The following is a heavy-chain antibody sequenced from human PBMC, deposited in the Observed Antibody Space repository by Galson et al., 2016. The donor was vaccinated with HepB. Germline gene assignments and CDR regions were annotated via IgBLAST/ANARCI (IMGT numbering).Heavy chain of an antibody. CDR3: AKRDLLWFGDPNAFDV. V-gene: IGHV3-30*18. D-gene: IGHD3-10*01. Sequence: SLRLSCAASGFTFSSYGMHWVRQAPGKGLEWVAVTSYDGSHKYYADSVRGRFTISRDNSKNTLYLQMNSLRAEDTAVYYCAKRDLLWFGDPNAFDVWGQGTMVTVSS. CDR1: GFTFSSYG. J-gene: IGHJ3*01. CDR2: TSYDGSHK.